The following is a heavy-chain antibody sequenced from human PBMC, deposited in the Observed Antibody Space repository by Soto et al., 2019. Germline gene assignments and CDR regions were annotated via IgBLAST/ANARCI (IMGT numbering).Heavy chain of an antibody. V-gene: IGHV4-30-4*01. CDR1: GDSITSADYY. CDR2: IYYSGNT. Sequence: SETLSLTCTVSGDSITSADYYWSWIRQPPGKGLECFGYIYYSGNTYYNPSLKSRIIISVDTSKNQFSLKLTSVTAADTAVYYRARVSKGRPYYYGMDVWGPGTTVTVSS. D-gene: IGHD1-1*01. J-gene: IGHJ6*02. CDR3: ARVSKGRPYYYGMDV.